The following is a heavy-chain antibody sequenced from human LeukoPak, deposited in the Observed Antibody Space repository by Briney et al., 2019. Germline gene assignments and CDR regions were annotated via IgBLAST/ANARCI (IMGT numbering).Heavy chain of an antibody. J-gene: IGHJ6*02. Sequence: GSLRLSCAASGFTFSSYVKSWVRQAPGKGLEWVSGISGSGGSTYYADSVKGRFTISRDNSKNTLYLQMNSLRAEDTAIYYCAKDLSPLYYYYGMDVWGQGTTVTVSS. CDR3: AKDLSPLYYYYGMDV. CDR1: GFTFSSYV. CDR2: ISGSGGST. D-gene: IGHD2/OR15-2a*01. V-gene: IGHV3-23*01.